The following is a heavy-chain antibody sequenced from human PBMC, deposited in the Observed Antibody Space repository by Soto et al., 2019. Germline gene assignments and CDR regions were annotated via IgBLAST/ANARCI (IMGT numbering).Heavy chain of an antibody. V-gene: IGHV3-33*01. CDR3: ASDLVGASDSYGLDV. J-gene: IGHJ6*02. CDR2: IWHDGNNK. CDR1: GFTFSNYG. Sequence: GGSLRLSCAASGFTFSNYGMHWVRQAPGKGLEWVAIIWHDGNNKYYADSVRGRFIISRDNSRNRLYLQMNSLRAEDTAVYYCASDLVGASDSYGLDVWGQGTPVTVSS. D-gene: IGHD1-26*01.